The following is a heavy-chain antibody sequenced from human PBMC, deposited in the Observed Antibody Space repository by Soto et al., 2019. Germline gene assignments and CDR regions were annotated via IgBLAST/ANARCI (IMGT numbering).Heavy chain of an antibody. D-gene: IGHD4-17*01. V-gene: IGHV1-3*04. CDR2: INTADGNT. CDR3: ARENGITVTPFDY. Sequence: ASVKVSCKASGYTFTSYAMHWVRQAPGQRLEWIGWINTADGNTKYSQKLQGRVTITRATSATTAYMDLSSLRSEDTAVYYCARENGITVTPFDYGGRGTLVTVSS. J-gene: IGHJ4*02. CDR1: GYTFTSYA.